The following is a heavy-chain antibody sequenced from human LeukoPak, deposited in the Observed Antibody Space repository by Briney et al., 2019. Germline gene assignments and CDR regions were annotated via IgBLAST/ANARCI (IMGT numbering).Heavy chain of an antibody. V-gene: IGHV1-24*01. CDR1: GYTLTELS. J-gene: IGHJ4*02. CDR2: FDPEDGET. Sequence: AASVKVSCKVSGYTLTELSMHWVRQAPGKGLEWTGGFDPEDGETIYAQKFQGRVTMTEDTSTDTAYMELSSLRSEDTAVYYCATGIDILTGYCDYWGQGTLVTVSS. CDR3: ATGIDILTGYCDY. D-gene: IGHD3-9*01.